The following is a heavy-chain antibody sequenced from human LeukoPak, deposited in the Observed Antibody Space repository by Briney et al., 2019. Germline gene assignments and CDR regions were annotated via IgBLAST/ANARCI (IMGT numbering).Heavy chain of an antibody. CDR1: GFTVSSNY. CDR3: AREPLTGYYFDY. J-gene: IGHJ4*02. V-gene: IGHV3-66*01. Sequence: PGGSLRLSCAASGFTVSSNYMSWVRQAPGKGLEWVSIPYSGGSTYYADSVRGRFTVSRDNSKNTLSLQMNSLRAEDTAVYYCAREPLTGYYFDYWGQGTLATVSS. D-gene: IGHD1-14*01. CDR2: PYSGGST.